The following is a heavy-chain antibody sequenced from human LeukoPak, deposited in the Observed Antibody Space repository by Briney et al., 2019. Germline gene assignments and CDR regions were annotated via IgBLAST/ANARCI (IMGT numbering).Heavy chain of an antibody. CDR2: ISAYNGNT. V-gene: IGHV1-18*01. D-gene: IGHD6-19*01. Sequence: ASVKVSCKASGYTFTSYVISWVRQAPGQGREWMGWISAYNGNTNYAQKLQGRVTMTTDTSTRTAYMELRRLRSDDTAVYYCARDLAVAGTSHYWGQGTLVTVSS. CDR1: GYTFTSYV. CDR3: ARDLAVAGTSHY. J-gene: IGHJ4*02.